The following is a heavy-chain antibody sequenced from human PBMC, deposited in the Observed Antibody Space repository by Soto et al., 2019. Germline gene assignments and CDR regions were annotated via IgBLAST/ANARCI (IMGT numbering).Heavy chain of an antibody. J-gene: IGHJ4*02. CDR1: GFTFSSYA. Sequence: PGGSLRLSCAASGFTFSSYAMHWVRQAPGKGLEWVAVISYDGNNEYYTDSVKGRFTISRDNSKNTLFLQMNSPRPEDTAVYYCAKDKGVFNWATSYFDYWGQGALVTV. CDR2: ISYDGNNE. CDR3: AKDKGVFNWATSYFDY. D-gene: IGHD1-1*01. V-gene: IGHV3-30*04.